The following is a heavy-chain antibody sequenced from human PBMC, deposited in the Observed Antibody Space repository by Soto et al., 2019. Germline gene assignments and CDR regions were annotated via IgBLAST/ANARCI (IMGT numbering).Heavy chain of an antibody. V-gene: IGHV3-48*03. CDR2: IDTSGTNI. J-gene: IGHJ4*02. CDR1: GFTFTSYE. CDR3: AREELNCGGDCFAF. Sequence: EVQLVESGGGLVQPGRSLRLSCAASGFTFTSYEFNWVRQAPGKGLEWISYIDTSGTNIYYADSVKGRFTVSRDNAKNALYLQMNSLRAEDTAIYYCAREELNCGGDCFAFWGQGALFTVSS. D-gene: IGHD2-21*01.